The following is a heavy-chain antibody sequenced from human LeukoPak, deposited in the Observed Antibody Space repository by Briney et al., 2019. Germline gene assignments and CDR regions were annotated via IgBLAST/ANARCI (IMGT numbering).Heavy chain of an antibody. CDR3: AKASGPTGNWYFDL. V-gene: IGHV3-9*01. CDR2: ISWNSGSI. J-gene: IGHJ2*01. CDR1: GFTFDDYA. Sequence: PGRSLRLSCAASGFTFDDYAMHWVRQAPGKGLEWVSGISWNSGSIGYADSVKGRFTISRDNAKNSLYLQMNSLRAEDTALYYCAKASGPTGNWYFDLWGRGTLVTVSS. D-gene: IGHD4-11*01.